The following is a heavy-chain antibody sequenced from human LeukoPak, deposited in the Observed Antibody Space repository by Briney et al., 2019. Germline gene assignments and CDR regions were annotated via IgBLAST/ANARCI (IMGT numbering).Heavy chain of an antibody. J-gene: IGHJ6*02. Sequence: GGSLRLSCAASGFTFGDYGMSWVRQAPGKGLEWIAGINWNGDSTGYADSVKGRFTVSRDIAKNSLFLQMNSLRAEDTALYYCARDYYDTVDFYYYGMDVWGQGTRSPSP. CDR1: GFTFGDYG. V-gene: IGHV3-20*04. CDR3: ARDYYDTVDFYYYGMDV. D-gene: IGHD3-9*01. CDR2: INWNGDST.